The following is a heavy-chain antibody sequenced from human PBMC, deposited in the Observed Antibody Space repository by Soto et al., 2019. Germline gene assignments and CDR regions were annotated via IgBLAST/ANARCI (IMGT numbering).Heavy chain of an antibody. Sequence: GGSLRLSCAASGFTFSSYSMNWVRQAPGKGLEWVSYISSSSSTIYYADSVKGRFTISRDNAKNSLYLQMNSLRAEDTAVYYCARRPEYYDFWSGYSLPDYYYYMDVWGKGTTVTVSS. D-gene: IGHD3-3*01. CDR3: ARRPEYYDFWSGYSLPDYYYYMDV. J-gene: IGHJ6*03. CDR1: GFTFSSYS. CDR2: ISSSSSTI. V-gene: IGHV3-48*01.